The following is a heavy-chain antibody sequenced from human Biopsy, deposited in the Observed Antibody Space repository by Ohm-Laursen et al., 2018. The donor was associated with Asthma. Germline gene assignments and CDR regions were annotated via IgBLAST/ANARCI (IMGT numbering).Heavy chain of an antibody. J-gene: IGHJ6*02. CDR1: GGTFSNFA. V-gene: IGHV1-69*01. D-gene: IGHD6-19*01. CDR2: IMTVFGKT. CDR3: ARCQVGYSSGWSLLLKKIYYSGMDV. Sequence: SSVKVSCKAPGGTFSNFATSWVRQAPGQGLEWLGGIMTVFGKTNYAQKFQGRVTITADESTSTAYMEVTSLRSEDTAIYYCARCQVGYSSGWSLLLKKIYYSGMDVWGQGTAVTVSS.